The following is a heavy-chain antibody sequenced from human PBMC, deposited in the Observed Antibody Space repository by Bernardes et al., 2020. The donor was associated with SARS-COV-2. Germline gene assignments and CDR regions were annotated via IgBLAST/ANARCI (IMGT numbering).Heavy chain of an antibody. Sequence: ASVEVSCKASGYTFTAEHIHWVRQAPGQGLEWMGWINPNSGVTNYARKFRGRVAMTRDTSVKTAYMELSRLTSDDTAIYYCAREYRVVMGSKLDYWGQGSQVVVSS. CDR2: INPNSGVT. CDR1: GYTFTAEH. D-gene: IGHD2-2*01. J-gene: IGHJ4*02. V-gene: IGHV1-2*02. CDR3: AREYRVVMGSKLDY.